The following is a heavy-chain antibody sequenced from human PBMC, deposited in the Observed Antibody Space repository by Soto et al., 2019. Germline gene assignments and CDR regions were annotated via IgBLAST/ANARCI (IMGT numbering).Heavy chain of an antibody. V-gene: IGHV3-21*01. CDR2: ISSGATYR. D-gene: IGHD2-8*01. CDR3: ATQECTSGKCPFGY. J-gene: IGHJ4*02. CDR1: GFTFSTFA. Sequence: EVQLVESGGGLVEPGGSLRLSCAASGFTFSTFAMNWVRQATGKGLQWVSSISSGATYRYYADSVKGRFTIARDNTENSLFLQMNSLRVEDTGVYYCATQECTSGKCPFGYWGQGILVTVSS.